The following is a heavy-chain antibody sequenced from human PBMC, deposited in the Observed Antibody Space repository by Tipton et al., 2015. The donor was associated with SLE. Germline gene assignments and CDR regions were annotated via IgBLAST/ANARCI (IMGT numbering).Heavy chain of an antibody. J-gene: IGHJ4*02. CDR3: ARDRSGLPHFDY. CDR1: GGSFSGYY. CDR2: INHSGST. Sequence: TLSLTCAVYGGSFSGYYWSWIRQPPGKGLEWIGEINHSGSTNYNPSLKSRVTISRDNAKNSLYLQMNSLRAEDTAVYYCARDRSGLPHFDYWGQGTLVTVSS. V-gene: IGHV4-34*01. D-gene: IGHD6-19*01.